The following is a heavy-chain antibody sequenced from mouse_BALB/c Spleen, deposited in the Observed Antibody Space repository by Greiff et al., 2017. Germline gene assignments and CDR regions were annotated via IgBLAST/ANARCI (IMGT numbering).Heavy chain of an antibody. CDR1: GYTFTSYV. D-gene: IGHD2-2*01. CDR2: INPYNDGT. V-gene: IGHV1-14*01. CDR3: ASFDGYDGLAD. Sequence: VQLKQSGPELVKPGASVKMSCKASGYTFTSYVMHWVKQKPGQGLEWIGYINPYNDGTKYNEKFKGKATLTSDKSSSTAYMELSSLTSEDSAVYYGASFDGYDGLADWGQGTLVTVSA. J-gene: IGHJ3*01.